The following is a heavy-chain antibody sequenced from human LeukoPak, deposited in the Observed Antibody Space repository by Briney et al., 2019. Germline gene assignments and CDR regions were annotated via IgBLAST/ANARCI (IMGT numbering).Heavy chain of an antibody. Sequence: PGGSLRLSCAASGFTVSSNYMSWVRQAPGKGLEWVSVIYSGGSTYYADSVKGRFTISRHNSKNTLYHQMNSLRAEDTAVYYCARVRLYCSSTSCSYYFDYWGQGTLVTVSS. D-gene: IGHD2-2*01. V-gene: IGHV3-53*04. CDR1: GFTVSSNY. J-gene: IGHJ4*02. CDR3: ARVRLYCSSTSCSYYFDY. CDR2: IYSGGST.